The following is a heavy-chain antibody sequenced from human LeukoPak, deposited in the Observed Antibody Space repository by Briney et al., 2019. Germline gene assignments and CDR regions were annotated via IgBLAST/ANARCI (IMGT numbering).Heavy chain of an antibody. D-gene: IGHD2/OR15-2a*01. J-gene: IGHJ4*02. V-gene: IGHV6-1*01. CDR2: TYYRSKWYN. Sequence: SQTLSLTCAISGDSVSSSSAAWNWIRQSPSRGLEWLGRTYYRSKWYNDYPPSVKSRISINPDTPKNQFSLQLNSVTPEDSAVYYCASGLGGFLSWGQGTLVTVSS. CDR3: ASGLGGFLS. CDR1: GDSVSSSSAA.